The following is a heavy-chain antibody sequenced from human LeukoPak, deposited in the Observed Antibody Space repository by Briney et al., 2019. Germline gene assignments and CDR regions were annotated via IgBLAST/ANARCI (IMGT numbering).Heavy chain of an antibody. J-gene: IGHJ5*02. V-gene: IGHV3-48*01. CDR1: GFTFSSYS. CDR2: ISSASNTI. Sequence: GGSLSLSCAASGFTFSSYSMNWVRPAPGKGLEWISYISSASNTIYYADSVKGRFTISRDNAKNSVYLQMNSLRGEDTGMYYCARDGWFGDYNWFDPWGEGTLVTVSS. D-gene: IGHD3-10*01. CDR3: ARDGWFGDYNWFDP.